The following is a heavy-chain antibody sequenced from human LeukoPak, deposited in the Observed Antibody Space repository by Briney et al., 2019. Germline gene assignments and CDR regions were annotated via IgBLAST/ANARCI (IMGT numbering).Heavy chain of an antibody. J-gene: IGHJ5*01. CDR2: TYYRSKWYN. CDR1: GDSVSTNSAT. CDR3: ARLVGASWFDS. Sequence: SQTLSLTCAISGDSVSTNSATWTWLRQSPSRGLEWLGRTYYRSKWYNDYAVSMKSRITINPDTSKNQFSLQLNSVTPEDTAVYYCARLVGASWFDSWGQGTTVTVSS. D-gene: IGHD1-26*01. V-gene: IGHV6-1*01.